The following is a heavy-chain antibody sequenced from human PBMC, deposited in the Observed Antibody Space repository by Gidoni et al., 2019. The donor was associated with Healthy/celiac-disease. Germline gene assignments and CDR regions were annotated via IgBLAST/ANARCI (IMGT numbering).Heavy chain of an antibody. CDR1: GFTFSSYA. J-gene: IGHJ4*02. D-gene: IGHD2-2*01. V-gene: IGHV3-30-3*01. CDR3: ARAGGYCSSTSCTYYFDY. CDR2: ISNEGSNK. Sequence: PAPGFTFSSYAMHWVRQAPGKGLEWVAVISNEGSNKYYADSVKGRFTISRDNSKNTLYLQMNSLRAEDTAVYYCARAGGYCSSTSCTYYFDYWGQGTLVTVSS.